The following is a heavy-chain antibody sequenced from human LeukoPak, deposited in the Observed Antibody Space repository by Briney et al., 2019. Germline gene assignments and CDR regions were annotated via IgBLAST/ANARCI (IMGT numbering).Heavy chain of an antibody. CDR1: GYTCTSYY. D-gene: IGHD1/OR15-1a*01. J-gene: IGHJ4*02. CDR2: INANSGST. Sequence: ASVKVSCKASGYTCTSYYIHWVRQTPGQGPEWMGIINANSGSTTNAQRFQGRVTMTRDTSTSTVYMELSSLRSEDTAVYYCARDDGGGTYYFDYWGQGTLVTVSS. CDR3: ARDDGGGTYYFDY. V-gene: IGHV1-46*01.